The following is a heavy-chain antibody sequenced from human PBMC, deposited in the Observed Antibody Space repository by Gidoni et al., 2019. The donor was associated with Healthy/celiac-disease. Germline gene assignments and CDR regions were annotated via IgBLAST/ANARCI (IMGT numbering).Heavy chain of an antibody. D-gene: IGHD5-18*01. J-gene: IGHJ4*02. Sequence: QVQLVESGGGVVQPGRSLRLSCEASGVTFSSYGMHWVRQAPGKGVELVAVILYDGSNKYYSDSVKGRFHISRDNSKNTLYLQMNSLRAEDTAVYYCARYRRIQLWSSYIDYWGQGTLVTVSS. CDR3: ARYRRIQLWSSYIDY. CDR2: ILYDGSNK. CDR1: GVTFSSYG. V-gene: IGHV3-33*01.